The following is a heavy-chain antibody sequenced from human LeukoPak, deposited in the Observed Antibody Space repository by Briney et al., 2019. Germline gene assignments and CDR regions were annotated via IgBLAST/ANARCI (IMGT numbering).Heavy chain of an antibody. V-gene: IGHV3-7*01. J-gene: IGHJ4*02. CDR1: GFTLSRLW. CDR2: IKQDGSEK. CDR3: ARDPAGYYYDY. Sequence: GGPLRLFCAASGFTLSRLWKRWARPPPGKGLVWVANIKQDGSEKYCVYSVKGRFTISRDNAKNSLYLQMNSLRAEDTAVYYCARDPAGYYYDYWVQGTLVTVSS.